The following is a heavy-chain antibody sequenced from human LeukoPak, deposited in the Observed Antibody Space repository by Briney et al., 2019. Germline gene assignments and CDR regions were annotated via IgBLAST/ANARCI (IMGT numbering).Heavy chain of an antibody. J-gene: IGHJ6*02. Sequence: GGSLRLSCAASGFTFSDYYMSWIRQAPGKGLEWVSYISSSGSTIYYADSVKGRFTISRDNAKNSLYLQMNSLRAEDTAVYYCARGMVRGVINPIYNGMDVWGQGTTVTVSS. CDR2: ISSSGSTI. CDR3: ARGMVRGVINPIYNGMDV. CDR1: GFTFSDYY. V-gene: IGHV3-11*01. D-gene: IGHD3-10*01.